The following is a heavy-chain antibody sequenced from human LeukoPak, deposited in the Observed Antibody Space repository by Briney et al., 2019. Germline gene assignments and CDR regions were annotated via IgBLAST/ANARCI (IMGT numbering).Heavy chain of an antibody. CDR1: GGSFSGYC. CDR2: INHSGST. CDR3: AGRESDGSGSRTFDY. Sequence: SETLSLTCAVSGGSFSGYCWRWIRHPPGEGREWIWEINHSGSTNYNPSLKSRVTISVDTTKNQFSMKLSSVTAADTAVYYSAGRESDGSGSRTFDYWGQGTLVTVSS. J-gene: IGHJ4*02. D-gene: IGHD3-10*01. V-gene: IGHV4-34*01.